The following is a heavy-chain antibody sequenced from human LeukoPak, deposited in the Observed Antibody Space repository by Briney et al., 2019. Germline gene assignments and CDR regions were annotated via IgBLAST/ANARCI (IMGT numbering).Heavy chain of an antibody. V-gene: IGHV3-23*01. Sequence: GGSLRLSCAASGFTFSSYAMNWVRQAPGKGLEWVSTISGSGGSIYYADSVKGRFTISRDNSKKTLYLQMNSLRAEDTAIYYCAKADYPKYNWFDPWGQGTLVTVSS. J-gene: IGHJ5*02. CDR3: AKADYPKYNWFDP. D-gene: IGHD4-11*01. CDR1: GFTFSSYA. CDR2: ISGSGGSI.